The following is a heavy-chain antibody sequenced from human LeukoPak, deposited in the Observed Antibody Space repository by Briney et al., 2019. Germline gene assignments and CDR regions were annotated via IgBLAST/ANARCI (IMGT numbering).Heavy chain of an antibody. V-gene: IGHV4-39*01. CDR2: IHYSGTT. CDR3: ARHPNFNGCFRMDH. CDR1: GGSIPSNYV. Sequence: SETLSLTCVVSGGSIPSNYVWGWIRRPPGRGLEWVGNIHYSGTTYYNPSLKSRVTIYADTSNNRFSLSLTSATAADTAIYYCARHPNFNGCFRMDHWGQGALVTVSS. D-gene: IGHD2-15*01. J-gene: IGHJ4*02.